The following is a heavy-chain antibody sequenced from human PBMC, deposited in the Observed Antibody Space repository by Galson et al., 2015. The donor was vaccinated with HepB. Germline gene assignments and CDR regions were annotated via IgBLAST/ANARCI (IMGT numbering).Heavy chain of an antibody. CDR1: GFTFRNYA. V-gene: IGHV3-23*01. Sequence: SLRLSCAASGFTFRNYAVNWVRQAPGKGLEWVSAVSASGGSTYYADSVKGRFTISRDNSKSMVFLHMNSLRAEDTAIYYCAKASAAPGVTSDLDSWGQGTLVTVSS. J-gene: IGHJ4*02. CDR2: VSASGGST. CDR3: AKASAAPGVTSDLDS. D-gene: IGHD2-2*01.